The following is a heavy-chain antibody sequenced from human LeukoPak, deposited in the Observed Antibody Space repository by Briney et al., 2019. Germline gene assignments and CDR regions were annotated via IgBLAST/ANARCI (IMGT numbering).Heavy chain of an antibody. V-gene: IGHV3-21*01. CDR2: ISSSSSYI. Sequence: GGSLRLSCAASGFTFSSYTMNWVRQAPGKGLEWVSSISSSSSYIYYADSVKGRFTISRDNAKNPLYLQMNSLRAEDTAVYYCARDGYSGYDYPNSWGQGTLVTVSS. CDR1: GFTFSSYT. CDR3: ARDGYSGYDYPNS. J-gene: IGHJ4*02. D-gene: IGHD5-12*01.